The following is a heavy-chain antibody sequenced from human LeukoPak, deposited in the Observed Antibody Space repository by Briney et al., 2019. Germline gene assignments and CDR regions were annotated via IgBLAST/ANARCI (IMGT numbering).Heavy chain of an antibody. J-gene: IGHJ4*02. CDR2: IYYSGST. CDR3: ARDGVVVPPATDDY. D-gene: IGHD2-2*01. V-gene: IGHV4-39*07. CDR1: GGSISSSSYY. Sequence: PSETLSLTCTVSGGSISSSSYYWGWIRQPPGKGLEWIGSIYYSGSTYYNPSLKSRVTISLDTSKNQFSLKLSSVTAADTAVYYCARDGVVVPPATDDYWGQGTLVTVSS.